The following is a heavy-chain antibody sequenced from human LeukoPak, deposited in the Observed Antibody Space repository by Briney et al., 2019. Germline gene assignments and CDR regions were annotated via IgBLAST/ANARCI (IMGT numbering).Heavy chain of an antibody. CDR1: GFTFSSYA. CDR3: AREFRLWSGYSRETTHNWFDP. CDR2: ISYDGSNK. V-gene: IGHV3-30*04. J-gene: IGHJ5*02. Sequence: GGSLRLSCAASGFTFSSYAMHWVRQAPGKGLEWVAVISYDGSNKYYADSVKGRFTISRDNSKNTLYLQMNSLRAEDTAVYYCAREFRLWSGYSRETTHNWFDPWGQGTLVTVSS. D-gene: IGHD3-3*01.